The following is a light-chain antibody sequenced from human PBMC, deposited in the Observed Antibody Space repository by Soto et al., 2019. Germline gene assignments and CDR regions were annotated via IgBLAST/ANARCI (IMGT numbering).Light chain of an antibody. Sequence: DIQMTQSPSTLSVSVRDRVTITCRASQSISSYLNWYQQKPGKAPKLLIYAASSLQSGVPSRFSGSGSGTDFTLTISSLQPEDFATYYCQQSYSTPRATFGGGTKVDIK. CDR2: AAS. CDR1: QSISSY. CDR3: QQSYSTPRAT. V-gene: IGKV1-39*01. J-gene: IGKJ4*01.